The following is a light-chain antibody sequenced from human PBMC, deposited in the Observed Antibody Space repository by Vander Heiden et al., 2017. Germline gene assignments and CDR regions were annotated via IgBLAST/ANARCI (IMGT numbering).Light chain of an antibody. V-gene: IGKV1-5*01. J-gene: IGKJ1*01. CDR2: NAS. CDR3: QQYHSPWT. Sequence: DIQMTQSPSTLSASVGDRVTDTCRASQSIHYYLAWFQQKPGKAPNLLISNASNLESRVPSRFSGSGSGTEFTLTITRLQPDDFATYFCQQYHSPWTFGQGTKLE. CDR1: QSIHYY.